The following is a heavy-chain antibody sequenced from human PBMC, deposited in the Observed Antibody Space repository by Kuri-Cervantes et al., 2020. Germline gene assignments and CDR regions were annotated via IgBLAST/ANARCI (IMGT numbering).Heavy chain of an antibody. V-gene: IGHV3-74*01. CDR1: GFTFSSYW. D-gene: IGHD2-8*01. J-gene: IGHJ6*02. CDR3: ARDGPNGRYYYYYYGMDV. Sequence: GESLKISCAASGFTFSSYWMYWVRQAPGKGLVWVSRINSDGSSTSYADSVKGRFTISRDNAKNTLYLQMNSLRAEDTAVYYCARDGPNGRYYYYYYGMDVWGQGTTVTVSS. CDR2: INSDGSST.